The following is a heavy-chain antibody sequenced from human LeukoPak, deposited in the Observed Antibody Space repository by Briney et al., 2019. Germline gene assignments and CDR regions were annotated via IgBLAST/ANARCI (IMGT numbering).Heavy chain of an antibody. D-gene: IGHD4-11*01. CDR1: VGTFSSYA. CDR3: ARDRGYSNYGEVDP. CDR2: IIPILGIA. Sequence: GASVKVSCKASVGTFSSYAISWVRQAPGQGLEWMGRIIPILGIANYAQKFQGRVTITADKSTSTAYMELSSLRSEDTAVYYCARDRGYSNYGEVDPWGQGTLVTVSS. V-gene: IGHV1-69*04. J-gene: IGHJ5*02.